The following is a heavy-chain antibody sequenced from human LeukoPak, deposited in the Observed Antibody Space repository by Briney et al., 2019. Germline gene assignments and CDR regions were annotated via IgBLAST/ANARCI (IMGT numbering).Heavy chain of an antibody. J-gene: IGHJ4*02. CDR2: IYNSGST. V-gene: IGHV4-59*08. CDR1: GDSISSYY. D-gene: IGHD6-13*01. CDR3: ARRRGSSSWYFDY. Sequence: SETLSLTCTVSGDSISSYYWSWIRQPPGKGLEWIGYIYNSGSTNYNPSLKSRVTISVDTSKNQFSLKLSSVTAADTAVYYCARRRGSSSWYFDYWGQGTLVTVSS.